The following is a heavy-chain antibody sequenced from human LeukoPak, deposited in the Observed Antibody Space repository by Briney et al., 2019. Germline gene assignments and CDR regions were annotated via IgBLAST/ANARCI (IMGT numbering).Heavy chain of an antibody. Sequence: SETLSLTCAVYGGSFSGYYWSWIRQPPGKGLEWIGEINHSGSTNYNPSLKSRVTISVDTSKNQFSLKLSSVTAADTAVYYCARVRVVVPAALWLDYYYYMDVWGKGTTVTISS. J-gene: IGHJ6*03. CDR3: ARVRVVVPAALWLDYYYYMDV. D-gene: IGHD2-2*01. CDR2: INHSGST. CDR1: GGSFSGYY. V-gene: IGHV4-34*01.